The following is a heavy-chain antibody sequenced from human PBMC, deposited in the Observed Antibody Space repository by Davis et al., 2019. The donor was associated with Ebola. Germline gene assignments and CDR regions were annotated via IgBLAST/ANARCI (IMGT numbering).Heavy chain of an antibody. D-gene: IGHD3-10*01. J-gene: IGHJ6*03. Sequence: VSVKVSCKASGYTLTGYYTYWARQAHGQGLEWMGWINPNTGGTNYAQKFQGRVTMTRDTSISTAYMELRSLRSDDTAVYYCTRGIITYYYYFQMDVWGEGTTVTVSS. V-gene: IGHV1-2*02. CDR3: TRGIITYYYYFQMDV. CDR2: INPNTGGT. CDR1: GYTLTGYY.